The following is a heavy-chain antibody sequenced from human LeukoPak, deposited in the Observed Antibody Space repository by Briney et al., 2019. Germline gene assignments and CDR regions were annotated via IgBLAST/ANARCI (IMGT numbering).Heavy chain of an antibody. Sequence: SETLSLTCTVSDDSVSTFYWSWVRQTPGKRLEWIGYIYYSGSTNYNPSLKSRVTISVDTSKNQFSLKLSSVTAADTAVYYCARARYSYGYFDYWGQGTLVTVSS. CDR2: IYYSGST. CDR3: ARARYSYGYFDY. J-gene: IGHJ4*02. CDR1: DDSVSTFY. V-gene: IGHV4-59*02. D-gene: IGHD5-18*01.